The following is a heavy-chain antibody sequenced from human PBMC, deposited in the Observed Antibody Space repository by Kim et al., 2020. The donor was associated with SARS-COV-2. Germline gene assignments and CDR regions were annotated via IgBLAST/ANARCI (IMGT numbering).Heavy chain of an antibody. V-gene: IGHV4-31*03. J-gene: IGHJ6*02. CDR3: ARGAGMTTVTTSGYYGMDV. CDR1: GGSISSGGYY. CDR2: IYYSGST. D-gene: IGHD4-17*01. Sequence: SETLSLTCTVSGGSISSGGYYWSWIRQHPGKGLEWIGYIYYSGSTYYNPSLKSRVTISVDTSKNQFSLKLSSVTAADTAVYYCARGAGMTTVTTSGYYGMDVWGQGTTVTVSS.